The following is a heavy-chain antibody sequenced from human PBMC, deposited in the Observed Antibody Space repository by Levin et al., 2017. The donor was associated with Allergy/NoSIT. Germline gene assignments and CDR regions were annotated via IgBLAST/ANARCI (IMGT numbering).Heavy chain of an antibody. J-gene: IGHJ3*01. CDR3: AKKQGGTTGFSFDV. CDR1: GFTFSEYA. Sequence: QSGGSLRLSCAASGFTFSEYAMTWVRQAPGKGLEWVSVITGGGSNTYYGDSVKGRFTVSRDNSKNTLYLELNSLRAEDTAIYYCAKKQGGTTGFSFDVWGQGTMVTVSS. CDR2: ITGGGSNT. D-gene: IGHD1-14*01. V-gene: IGHV3-23*01.